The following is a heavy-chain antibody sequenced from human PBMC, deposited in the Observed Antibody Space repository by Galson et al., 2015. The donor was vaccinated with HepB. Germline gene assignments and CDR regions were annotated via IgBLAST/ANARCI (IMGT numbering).Heavy chain of an antibody. Sequence: SLRLSCAASGFTFYVYTMNWVRQAPGKGLEWVSAVRGSGTGTWYADSVKGRFTISRDDSKNTVFLQMNSLRAEDTAVYYCARGPEKRFLEWLFPYFDYWGQGSLVTVSS. V-gene: IGHV3-23*01. CDR2: VRGSGTGT. D-gene: IGHD3-3*01. CDR1: GFTFYVYT. J-gene: IGHJ4*02. CDR3: ARGPEKRFLEWLFPYFDY.